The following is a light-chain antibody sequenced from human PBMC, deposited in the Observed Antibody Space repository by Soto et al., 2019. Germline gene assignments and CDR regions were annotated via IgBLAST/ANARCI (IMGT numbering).Light chain of an antibody. CDR1: SSNLGAGYD. CDR2: GNR. J-gene: IGLJ3*02. V-gene: IGLV1-40*01. CDR3: QAYDYSLTASV. Sequence: QSVLTQPPSVSGAPGQRVTISCTGNSSNLGAGYDVHWYRQIPGAAPKLVIFGNRNRPSGVPERFSGSKSGTSASLAITGLQGEDEADYYCQAYDYSLTASVFGGGTKLTVL.